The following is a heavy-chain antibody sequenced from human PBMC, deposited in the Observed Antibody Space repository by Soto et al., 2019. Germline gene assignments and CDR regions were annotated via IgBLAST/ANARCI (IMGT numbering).Heavy chain of an antibody. Sequence: EVQVVESGGGLIQPGGSLRLSCAASGFNVSNSYMNWVRQAPGKGLEWVSLIYADGSTFYTDYVRGRFIISRDNSKNTVYLQMTSLRAEDTAVYYCARDWGGNTTPYWYFDLWGRGTLVTVSS. D-gene: IGHD1-1*01. CDR2: IYADGST. CDR1: GFNVSNSY. V-gene: IGHV3-53*01. J-gene: IGHJ2*01. CDR3: ARDWGGNTTPYWYFDL.